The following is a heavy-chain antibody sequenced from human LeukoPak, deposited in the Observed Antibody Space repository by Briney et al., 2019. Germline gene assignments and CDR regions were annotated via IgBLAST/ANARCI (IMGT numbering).Heavy chain of an antibody. CDR3: ARETLGIESHFDY. CDR1: GGTFSSYA. J-gene: IGHJ4*02. CDR2: IIPIFGTA. V-gene: IGHV1-69*06. Sequence: ASVKVSCKASGGTFSSYAISWVRQAPGQGLEWMGGIIPIFGTANYAQKFQGRVTITADKSTSTAYMKLSSLRSEDTAVYYCARETLGIESHFDYWGQGTLVTVSS. D-gene: IGHD3-16*01.